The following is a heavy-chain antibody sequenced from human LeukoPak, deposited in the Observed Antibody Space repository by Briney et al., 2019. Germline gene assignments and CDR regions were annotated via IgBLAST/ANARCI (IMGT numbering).Heavy chain of an antibody. CDR2: IGGSGGTT. V-gene: IGHV3-23*01. Sequence: PGGSLRLSCVASGFTFSNYAMSWVRQAPGKGLEWVSAIGGSGGTTYYADSVKGRFTISRDNSKNTLYLQMNSLRAEDTAVYYCARDASEGIRYFDWLSSTSYDAFDIWGQGTVVTVSS. CDR1: GFTFSNYA. CDR3: ARDASEGIRYFDWLSSTSYDAFDI. J-gene: IGHJ3*02. D-gene: IGHD3-9*01.